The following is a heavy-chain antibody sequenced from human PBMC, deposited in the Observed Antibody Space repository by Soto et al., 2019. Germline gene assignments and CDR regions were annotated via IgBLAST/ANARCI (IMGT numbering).Heavy chain of an antibody. CDR2: INHSGST. CDR1: GGSFSGYY. D-gene: IGHD5-18*01. V-gene: IGHV4-34*01. J-gene: IGHJ6*02. Sequence: SETLSLTCAVYGGSFSGYYWSRIRQPPGKGLEWIGEINHSGSTNYNPSLKSRVTISVDTSKNQFSLKLSSVTAADTAVYYCARLRGYSYVHYYYYGMDVWGQGTTVTVSS. CDR3: ARLRGYSYVHYYYYGMDV.